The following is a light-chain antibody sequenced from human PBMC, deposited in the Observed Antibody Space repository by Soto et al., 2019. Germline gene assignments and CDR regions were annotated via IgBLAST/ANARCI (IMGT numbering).Light chain of an antibody. Sequence: QSALTQPPSASGSPGQSVTISCTGTSNDIGGYKYVSWYQQHPGKAPKLMIYEVNERPSGVPDRFSGSKSANTAPLTVSGLQAEDEADYYCSSYAGSNMVIFGGGTKLTVL. CDR1: SNDIGGYKY. V-gene: IGLV2-8*01. CDR3: SSYAGSNMVI. J-gene: IGLJ2*01. CDR2: EVN.